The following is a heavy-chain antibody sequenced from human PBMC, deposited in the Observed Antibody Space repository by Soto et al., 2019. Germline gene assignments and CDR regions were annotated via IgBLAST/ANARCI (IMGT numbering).Heavy chain of an antibody. CDR2: IDPGDSDT. CDR3: ARLKGIAGYYYYYGMDV. V-gene: IGHV5-51*01. D-gene: IGHD6-13*01. Sequence: PGESLKISCKGSGYRFTNYWIGWVRQMPGKGLEWMGIIDPGDSDTRYSPSFQGQVTISVDKSISTAYLQWSSLKASDTAVYYCARLKGIAGYYYYYGMDVWGQGTTVTVSS. J-gene: IGHJ6*02. CDR1: GYRFTNYW.